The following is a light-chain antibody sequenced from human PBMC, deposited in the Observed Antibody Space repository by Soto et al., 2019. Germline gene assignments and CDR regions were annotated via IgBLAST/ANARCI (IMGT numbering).Light chain of an antibody. Sequence: ALTQPASVSGSPGQSITISCTGTISDIGGYNFISWYQHHPGKAPKLVIYDVNNRPSGISYRFSGSKSGNTASLTISGLQAEDEADYYCASYTRTTTLVFGGGTKVTVL. CDR3: ASYTRTTTLV. CDR1: ISDIGGYNF. CDR2: DVN. J-gene: IGLJ2*01. V-gene: IGLV2-14*01.